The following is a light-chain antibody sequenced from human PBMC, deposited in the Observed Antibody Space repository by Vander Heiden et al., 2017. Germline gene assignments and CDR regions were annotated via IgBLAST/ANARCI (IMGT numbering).Light chain of an antibody. J-gene: IGLJ1*01. CDR1: SSDIGSYDY. CDR2: EVS. Sequence: HSPLPQPPSAPGSPGPPVTISCTGTSSDIGSYDYVAWYQEHPGEAPRLMIFEVSKRPAGVPDRFSGSKSGNTASLTVSGLQVEDEADYYCSSYAGSYIYVFGTGTRVTVL. CDR3: SSYAGSYIYV. V-gene: IGLV2-8*01.